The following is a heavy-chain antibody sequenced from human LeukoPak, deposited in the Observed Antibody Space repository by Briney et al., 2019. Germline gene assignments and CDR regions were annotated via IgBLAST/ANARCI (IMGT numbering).Heavy chain of an antibody. CDR1: GGSISSSSYY. Sequence: SETLSLTCTVSGGSISSSSYYWGWIRQPPGKGLEWIGSIYYSGSTYYNPSLKSRVTISVDTSRNQFSPKLSSVTAADTAVYYCARENYDSSGYSLDYWGQGTLVTVSS. J-gene: IGHJ4*02. D-gene: IGHD3-22*01. V-gene: IGHV4-39*07. CDR2: IYYSGST. CDR3: ARENYDSSGYSLDY.